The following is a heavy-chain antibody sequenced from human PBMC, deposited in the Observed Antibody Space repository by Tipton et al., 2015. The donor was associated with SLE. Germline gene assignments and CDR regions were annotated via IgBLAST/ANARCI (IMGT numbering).Heavy chain of an antibody. D-gene: IGHD1-26*01. CDR1: GFTFDDYT. CDR2: ISWDGSKT. CDR3: AKDSSGSYSRGIDN. J-gene: IGHJ4*02. Sequence: SLRLSCAAPGFTFDDYTMHWVRQAPGKGLEWVSLISWDGSKTFYPDSVKGRFTISRDNSKNSLFLQMNSLRTEDTALYYCAKDSSGSYSRGIDNWGQGTLVTVSS. V-gene: IGHV3-43*01.